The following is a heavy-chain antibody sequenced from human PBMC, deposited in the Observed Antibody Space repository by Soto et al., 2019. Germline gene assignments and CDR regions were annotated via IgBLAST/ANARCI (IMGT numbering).Heavy chain of an antibody. D-gene: IGHD5-12*01. CDR3: ARGGGYSGYDLDY. J-gene: IGHJ4*02. V-gene: IGHV3-30-3*01. Sequence: GGSLRLSCAASGFTFSSYAMHWVRQAPGKGLEWVAVISYDGSNKYYADSVKGRFTISRDNSKNTLYLQMNSLRAEDTAVYYCARGGGYSGYDLDYWGQGTLVTVSS. CDR2: ISYDGSNK. CDR1: GFTFSSYA.